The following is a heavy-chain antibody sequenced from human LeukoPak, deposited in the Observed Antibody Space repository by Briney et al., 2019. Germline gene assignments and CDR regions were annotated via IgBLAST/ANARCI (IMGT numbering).Heavy chain of an antibody. Sequence: KTSETLSLTCTVSGGSISSGGYYWSWIRQPPGKGPEWIGEINHWGYTNSKPSLKSRVTISIDTSNNHFSLKLTSVTAADTALYYCARDYYDTSGNSQGFDIWGQGTMVTVSS. V-gene: IGHV4-39*07. J-gene: IGHJ3*02. CDR2: INHWGYT. CDR1: GGSISSGGYY. D-gene: IGHD3-22*01. CDR3: ARDYYDTSGNSQGFDI.